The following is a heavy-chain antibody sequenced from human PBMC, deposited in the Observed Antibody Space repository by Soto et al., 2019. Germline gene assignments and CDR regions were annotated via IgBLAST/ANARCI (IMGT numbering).Heavy chain of an antibody. D-gene: IGHD5-12*01. CDR1: GYTFTSYA. V-gene: IGHV1-3*01. Sequence: ASVKVSCKASGYTFTSYAMHWVRQAPGQRLEWMGWINAGNGNTKYSQKFQGRVTITRDTSASTAYMELSSLRSEDTAVYYCARETGYDYYFDYWGQGTLVTVS. CDR3: ARETGYDYYFDY. CDR2: INAGNGNT. J-gene: IGHJ4*02.